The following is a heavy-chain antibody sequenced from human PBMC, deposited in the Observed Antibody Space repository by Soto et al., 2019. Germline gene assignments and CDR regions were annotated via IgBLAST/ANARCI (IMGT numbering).Heavy chain of an antibody. D-gene: IGHD2-2*01. J-gene: IGHJ6*02. V-gene: IGHV1-18*04. CDR1: GYTFTSYG. CDR3: ARRGDIVVVPAAPGENYYYYGMDV. CDR2: ISAYNGNT. Sequence: ASVKVSCKASGYTFTSYGISWVRQAPGQGLEWMGWISAYNGNTNYAQKLQGRVTMTTDTSTSTAYMELRSLRSDDTAVYHCARRGDIVVVPAAPGENYYYYGMDVWGQGTTVTVSS.